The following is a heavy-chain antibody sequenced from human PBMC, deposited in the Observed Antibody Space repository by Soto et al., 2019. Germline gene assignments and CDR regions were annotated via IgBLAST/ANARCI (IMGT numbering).Heavy chain of an antibody. CDR3: ARHYYDSSGYVYYYYGLDV. CDR1: GNSFTSYW. CDR2: IDPSGSYI. J-gene: IGHJ6*02. Sequence: GESRKISCKGSGNSFTSYWISWVRQMPGKGLGGMGRIDPSGSYINYSPSFQGHVTIAVDKSISTAYLQWSSLKASDTAMYYCARHYYDSSGYVYYYYGLDVWGQGTTVTV. V-gene: IGHV5-10-1*01. D-gene: IGHD3-22*01.